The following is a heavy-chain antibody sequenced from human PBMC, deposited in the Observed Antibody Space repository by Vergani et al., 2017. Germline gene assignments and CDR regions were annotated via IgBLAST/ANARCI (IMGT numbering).Heavy chain of an antibody. CDR3: ARDQVPAALRLNVGNYMDV. D-gene: IGHD2-2*01. J-gene: IGHJ6*03. CDR2: IYYDGSNA. V-gene: IGHV3-33*01. Sequence: QGQLVESGGGIVQPGRSLTLSCVASRSTFKTYGMHWVRQAPGKGLEWVGLIYYDGSNAYYADSVKGRFTISRDNSKNTLYLQMSSLRAEDTAVYYCARDQVPAALRLNVGNYMDVWGKGTTVIVSS. CDR1: RSTFKTYG.